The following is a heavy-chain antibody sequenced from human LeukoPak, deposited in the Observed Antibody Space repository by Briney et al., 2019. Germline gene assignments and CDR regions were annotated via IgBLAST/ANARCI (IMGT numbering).Heavy chain of an antibody. D-gene: IGHD3-22*01. CDR1: GGSISSGDYY. J-gene: IGHJ4*02. V-gene: IGHV4-30-4*01. CDR3: ARARYYYDSSGYLDY. Sequence: PSETLSLTCTVSGGSISSGDYYWSWIRQPPGKGLEWIGYIYYSGSTYYNPSLKSRVTISVDTSKNQFSLKLSSVTAADTAVYYCARARYYYDSSGYLDYWGQGTLVTVSS. CDR2: IYYSGST.